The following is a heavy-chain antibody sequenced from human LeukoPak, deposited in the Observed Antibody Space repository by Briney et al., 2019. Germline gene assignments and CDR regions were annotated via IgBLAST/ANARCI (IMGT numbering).Heavy chain of an antibody. Sequence: TPSETLSLTRTVSGGSISSYYWSWIRQPPGTGLEWIGNIFYTGSTKYSPSLESRVTLSVDTSKNQFSLKLTSVTAADTAVYYCARIYSASPYCFDYWGQGTLVTVSS. V-gene: IGHV4-59*08. CDR3: ARIYSASPYCFDY. CDR1: GGSISSYY. J-gene: IGHJ4*02. CDR2: IFYTGST. D-gene: IGHD5-12*01.